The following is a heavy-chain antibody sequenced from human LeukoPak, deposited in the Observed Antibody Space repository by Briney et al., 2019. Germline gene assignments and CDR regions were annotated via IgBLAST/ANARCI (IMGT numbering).Heavy chain of an antibody. D-gene: IGHD3-22*01. CDR2: IYYSGST. Sequence: SETLSLTCTVSGGSISSYYWSWIRQPPGKGLEWIGYIYYSGSTNYNPSLKSRVTISVDTSKNQFSLKLSSVTAADTAVYYCARADPYYYDSSGYYKYYFDYWGQGTLVTVSS. J-gene: IGHJ4*02. V-gene: IGHV4-59*01. CDR1: GGSISSYY. CDR3: ARADPYYYDSSGYYKYYFDY.